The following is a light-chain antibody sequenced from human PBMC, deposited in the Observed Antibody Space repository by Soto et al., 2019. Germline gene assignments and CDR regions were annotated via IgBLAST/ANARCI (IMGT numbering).Light chain of an antibody. CDR3: QQSYSTPR. CDR2: AAS. CDR1: QSISSY. Sequence: DIQMTQSPSSLSASVGDRVTITCRASQSISSYLNWYQQKPGKAPKLRIYAASSLQSGVPSRFSGSGSGTDFTLTISSLQPEDFATYYCQQSYSTPRFGQGTKLEIK. J-gene: IGKJ2*03. V-gene: IGKV1-39*01.